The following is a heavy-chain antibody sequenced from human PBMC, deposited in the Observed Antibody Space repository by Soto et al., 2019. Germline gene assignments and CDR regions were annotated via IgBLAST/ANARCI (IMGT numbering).Heavy chain of an antibody. D-gene: IGHD3-3*01. CDR2: IYPGDSDT. V-gene: IGHV5-51*01. Sequence: LGESLKISCKGSGYSFTSYWIGWVRQMPGKGLEWMGIIYPGDSDTRYSPSFQGQVTISADKSISTAYLQWSSLKASDTAMYYCARRHYDFWSGYARYGMDVWGQGTTVTVSS. J-gene: IGHJ6*02. CDR1: GYSFTSYW. CDR3: ARRHYDFWSGYARYGMDV.